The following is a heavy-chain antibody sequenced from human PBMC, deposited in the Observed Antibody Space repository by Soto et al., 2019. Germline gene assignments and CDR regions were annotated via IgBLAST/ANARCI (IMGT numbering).Heavy chain of an antibody. Sequence: GGSLRLSCAASGFTFSSYAMSWVRQAPGKGLEWASAISGSGGSTYYADSVKGRFTISRDNSKNTLYLQMNSLRAEDTAVYYCAKDRSCSGGSCFKGWFDPWGQGTLVTVSS. V-gene: IGHV3-23*01. CDR1: GFTFSSYA. CDR2: ISGSGGST. D-gene: IGHD2-15*01. CDR3: AKDRSCSGGSCFKGWFDP. J-gene: IGHJ5*02.